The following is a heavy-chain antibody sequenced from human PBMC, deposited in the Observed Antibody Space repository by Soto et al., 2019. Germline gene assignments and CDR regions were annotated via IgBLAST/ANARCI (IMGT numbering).Heavy chain of an antibody. J-gene: IGHJ4*02. CDR1: GFTFSTYW. D-gene: IGHD3-16*01. V-gene: IGHV3-74*01. CDR2: LDNDGTNT. Sequence: EVQLVESGGGLVQPGGSLRLSCAASGFTFSTYWTHWVRQAPGKGLVWVSRLDNDGTNTRYADSVKGRFTVSRDNGKNTVYLQMDSLRAEDTAVYYCARDGGTYFDYWGQGTLVTVSS. CDR3: ARDGGTYFDY.